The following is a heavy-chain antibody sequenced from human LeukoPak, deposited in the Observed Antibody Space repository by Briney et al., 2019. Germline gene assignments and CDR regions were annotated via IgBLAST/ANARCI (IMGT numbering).Heavy chain of an antibody. J-gene: IGHJ4*02. CDR2: ISGSGGST. Sequence: GGSLRLSCAASGFTFSSYSMNWVRQAPGKGLEWVSAISGSGGSTYYADSVKGRFTISRDNSKNTLYLQMNSLRAEDTAVYYCAKDYYDYVWGSYRPFDYWGQGTLVTVSS. D-gene: IGHD3-16*02. CDR1: GFTFSSYS. V-gene: IGHV3-23*01. CDR3: AKDYYDYVWGSYRPFDY.